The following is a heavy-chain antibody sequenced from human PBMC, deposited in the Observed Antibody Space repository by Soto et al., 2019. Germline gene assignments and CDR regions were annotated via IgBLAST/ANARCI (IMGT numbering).Heavy chain of an antibody. CDR2: ISYDGSNK. V-gene: IGHV3-30-3*01. Sequence: QVQLVESGGGVVQPGRSLRLSCAASGFTFSSYAMHWVRQAPGKGLEWVAVISYDGSNKYYADSVKGRFTISRDNSKNTLYLQMNSLRAEDTAVYYCARAYYYGDYDTYYLDYWGQGTLVTVSS. J-gene: IGHJ4*02. CDR1: GFTFSSYA. CDR3: ARAYYYGDYDTYYLDY. D-gene: IGHD4-17*01.